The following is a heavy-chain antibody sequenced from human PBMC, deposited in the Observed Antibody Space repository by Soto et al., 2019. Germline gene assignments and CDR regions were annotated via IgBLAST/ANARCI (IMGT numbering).Heavy chain of an antibody. V-gene: IGHV1-24*01. CDR2: FDPEDGET. CDR1: GYTLTELS. Sequence: VASVKVSCKVSGYTLTELSIHWVRQAPGKGLEWMGGFDPEDGETIYAQKFQGRVTMTEDTSTDTAYMELSSLRSEDTAVYYCATRAVACSVGAFDIWGQGTMVTVSS. D-gene: IGHD6-19*01. J-gene: IGHJ3*02. CDR3: ATRAVACSVGAFDI.